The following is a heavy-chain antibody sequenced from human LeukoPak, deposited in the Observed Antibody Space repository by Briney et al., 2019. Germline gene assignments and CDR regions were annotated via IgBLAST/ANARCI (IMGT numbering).Heavy chain of an antibody. D-gene: IGHD4-23*01. CDR3: ARVGDDYGGDSYFDY. Sequence: SETLSLTCTVSGGSVSSGDYYWSWIRQPAGKGLEWIGRIYTSGSTNYNPSLKSRVTMSVDTSKNQFSLKLSSVTAADTAVYYCARVGDDYGGDSYFDYWGQGTLVTVSS. J-gene: IGHJ4*02. CDR1: GGSVSSGDYY. V-gene: IGHV4-61*02. CDR2: IYTSGST.